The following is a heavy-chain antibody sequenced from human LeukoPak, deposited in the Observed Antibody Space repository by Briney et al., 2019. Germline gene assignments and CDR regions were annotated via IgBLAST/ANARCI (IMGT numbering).Heavy chain of an antibody. CDR2: ISYDGSWM. D-gene: IGHD3-10*01. V-gene: IGHV3-30*04. CDR3: ARGRGSGSFLIDY. CDR1: GFTFRDSA. Sequence: GGSLRLSFAAPGFTFRDSAMPWVRQAPGKGLGWVAVISYDGSWMYYADSVKGRFTVPRDNSKSTLYLQMDSPRVEVTAGNFCARGRGSGSFLIDYWGQGTLVTVSS. J-gene: IGHJ4*02.